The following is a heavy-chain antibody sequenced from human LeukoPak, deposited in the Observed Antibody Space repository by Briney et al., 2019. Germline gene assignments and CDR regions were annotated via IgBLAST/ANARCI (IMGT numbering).Heavy chain of an antibody. J-gene: IGHJ6*03. V-gene: IGHV1-18*01. CDR1: GYTFTSYG. CDR3: ASTTEQLGEHYYYMDV. D-gene: IGHD6-6*01. Sequence: ASVKVSCKASGYTFTSYGISWVRQAPGQGLEWMGWISAYNGNTNYAQKLQGRVTMTTDTSTSTAYMELRSLRSEDTAVYYCASTTEQLGEHYYYMDVWGKGTTVTVSS. CDR2: ISAYNGNT.